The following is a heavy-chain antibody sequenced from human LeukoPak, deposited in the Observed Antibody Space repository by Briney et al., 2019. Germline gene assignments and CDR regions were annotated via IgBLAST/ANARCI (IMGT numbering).Heavy chain of an antibody. V-gene: IGHV4-34*01. CDR2: INHSGST. J-gene: IGHJ4*02. Sequence: SETLSLTCAVYGGSFSGYYWSWIRQPPGKGLEWIGEINHSGSTNYNPSLKSRVTISVDTSKNQFSLKLSSVTAADTAVYYCASGMVRGLAPVVLDYWGQGTLVTVSS. D-gene: IGHD3-10*01. CDR3: ASGMVRGLAPVVLDY. CDR1: GGSFSGYY.